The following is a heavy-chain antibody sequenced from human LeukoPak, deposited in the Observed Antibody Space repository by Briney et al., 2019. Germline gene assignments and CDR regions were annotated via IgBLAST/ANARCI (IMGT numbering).Heavy chain of an antibody. CDR1: GFIFSSHG. CDR2: ISYDGSNT. Sequence: GGSLRLSCAASGFIFSSHGMNWVRQAPGKGLEWVAVISYDGSNTYYTDSVKGRFTISRDNSKSTLYLQMNSLRAEDTAVYYCAKVRWDNSGWYYLDYWGQGTLVTVSS. CDR3: AKVRWDNSGWYYLDY. V-gene: IGHV3-30*18. D-gene: IGHD6-19*01. J-gene: IGHJ4*02.